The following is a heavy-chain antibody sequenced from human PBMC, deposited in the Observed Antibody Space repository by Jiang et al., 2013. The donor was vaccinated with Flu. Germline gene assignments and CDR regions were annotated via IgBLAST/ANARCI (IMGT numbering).Heavy chain of an antibody. Sequence: QLVESGGGLVKPGGSLRLSCAASGFTFSSYSMNWVRQAPGKGLEWVSSISSSSSYIYYADSVKGRFTISRDNAKNSLYLQMNSLRAEDTAVYYCARGLLAGTNYYYYGMDVWGQGTTVTVSS. V-gene: IGHV3-21*01. J-gene: IGHJ6*02. CDR3: ARGLLAGTNYYYYGMDV. D-gene: IGHD6-13*01. CDR1: GFTFSSYS. CDR2: ISSSSSYI.